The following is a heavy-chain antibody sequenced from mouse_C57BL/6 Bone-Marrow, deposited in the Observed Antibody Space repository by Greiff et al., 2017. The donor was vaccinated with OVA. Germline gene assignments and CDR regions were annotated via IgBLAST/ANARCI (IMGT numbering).Heavy chain of an antibody. J-gene: IGHJ2*01. CDR1: GYTFTTYP. V-gene: IGHV1-47*01. Sequence: VQLQKAGAERVKAGASVKMSCKASGYTFTTYPIEWMKQNHGKSLEWIGNFHPYNDDTKYNEKFKGKATLTVEKSSSTVYLELSRLTSDDSAVYYCERSDLTGPYFDYWGQGTTLTVSS. CDR3: ERSDLTGPYFDY. D-gene: IGHD4-1*01. CDR2: FHPYNDDT.